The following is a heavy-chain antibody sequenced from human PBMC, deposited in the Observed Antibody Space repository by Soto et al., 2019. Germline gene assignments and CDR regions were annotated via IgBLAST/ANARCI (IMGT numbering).Heavy chain of an antibody. V-gene: IGHV4-4*02. J-gene: IGHJ4*02. CDR2: IYHSGST. D-gene: IGHD6-19*01. CDR1: GGSISSSNW. CDR3: ASSGWYLGQYYFDY. Sequence: SETLSLTCAVSGGSISSSNWWSWVRQPPGKGLEWIGEIYHSGSTNYNPSLKSRVTISVDKSKNQFSLKLSSVTAADTAVYYCASSGWYLGQYYFDYWGQGTLVTVSS.